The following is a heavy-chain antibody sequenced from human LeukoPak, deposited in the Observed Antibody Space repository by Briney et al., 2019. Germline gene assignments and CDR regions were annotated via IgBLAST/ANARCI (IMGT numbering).Heavy chain of an antibody. J-gene: IGHJ5*02. D-gene: IGHD3-10*01. Sequence: ASVKVSCKASGYTFTSYGISWVRQAPGQGLEWMGWISAYNGNTNYAQKFQGRVTMTTDTSTSTAYMELRSLRSDDTAVYYCARDSVVSRITMVRGASDWFDPWGQGTLVTVSS. CDR3: ARDSVVSRITMVRGASDWFDP. CDR2: ISAYNGNT. V-gene: IGHV1-18*01. CDR1: GYTFTSYG.